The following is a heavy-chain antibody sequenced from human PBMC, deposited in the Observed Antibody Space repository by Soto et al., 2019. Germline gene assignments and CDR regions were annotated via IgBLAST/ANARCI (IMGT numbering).Heavy chain of an antibody. CDR3: AGDGRYNWNSWGFDP. V-gene: IGHV1-3*01. D-gene: IGHD1-7*01. Sequence: ASVKVSCKASGYTFTSYAMHWVRQAPGHRLEWMGWINAGNGNTKYPQKFQGRVTITRDTSASTAYMELSSLRSEDTAVYYCAGDGRYNWNSWGFDPWGQGTLGTVSS. J-gene: IGHJ5*02. CDR2: INAGNGNT. CDR1: GYTFTSYA.